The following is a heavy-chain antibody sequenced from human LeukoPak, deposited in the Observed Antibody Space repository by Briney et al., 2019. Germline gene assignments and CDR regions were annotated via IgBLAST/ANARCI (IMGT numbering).Heavy chain of an antibody. Sequence: PGGSLRLSCTASGFTFSNYWVPWIRQAPGKGLEWVANIKQDGIEKYYVDSVEGRFTVSRDNSKNSLFLQIESLRAADTAVYYCATCSSGYYCDHCQTWGQGSLVTVSS. D-gene: IGHD3-22*01. J-gene: IGHJ1*01. CDR3: ATCSSGYYCDHCQT. CDR1: GFTFSNYW. V-gene: IGHV3-7*01. CDR2: IKQDGIEK.